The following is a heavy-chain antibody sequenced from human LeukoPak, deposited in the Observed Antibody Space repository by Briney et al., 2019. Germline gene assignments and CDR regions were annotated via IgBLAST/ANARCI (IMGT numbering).Heavy chain of an antibody. CDR2: IYHSGST. Sequence: SETLSLTCTVSGYSISSAYYWGWIRQPPGKGLEWIGSIYHSGSTYYNPSLKSRVTISVDTSKNQFSLKLSSVTAADTAVYYCARVRYRLAETYIDYWGQGTLVTVSS. J-gene: IGHJ4*02. CDR3: ARVRYRLAETYIDY. V-gene: IGHV4-38-2*02. D-gene: IGHD3-16*01. CDR1: GYSISSAYY.